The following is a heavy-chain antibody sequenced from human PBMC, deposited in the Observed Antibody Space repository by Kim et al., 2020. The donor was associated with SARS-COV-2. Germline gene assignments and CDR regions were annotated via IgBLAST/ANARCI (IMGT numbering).Heavy chain of an antibody. CDR2: INHSGST. CDR1: GGSFSGYY. D-gene: IGHD3-22*01. V-gene: IGHV4-34*01. Sequence: SETLSLTCAVYGGSFSGYYWSWIRQPPGKGLEWIGEINHSGSTNYNPSLKSRVTISVDTSKNQFSLKLSSVTAADTAVYYCARVRYYYDSSGYYRRVYF. CDR3: ARVRYYYDSSGYYRRVYF. J-gene: IGHJ1*01.